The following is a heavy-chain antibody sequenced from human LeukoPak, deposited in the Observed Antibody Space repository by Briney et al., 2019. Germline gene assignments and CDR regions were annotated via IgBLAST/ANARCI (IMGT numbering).Heavy chain of an antibody. J-gene: IGHJ4*02. CDR1: GYTFTGYY. CDR2: INPHSGGT. Sequence: ASVKVSCKASGYTFTGYYMHWVRQAPGQGLEWMGWINPHSGGTNYAQKFQGRVTTTRDTSISTAYMQLNRLRSDDTAVYYCATFSSSIGSLDSWGQGTLVTVSS. CDR3: ATFSSSIGSLDS. V-gene: IGHV1-2*02. D-gene: IGHD6-13*01.